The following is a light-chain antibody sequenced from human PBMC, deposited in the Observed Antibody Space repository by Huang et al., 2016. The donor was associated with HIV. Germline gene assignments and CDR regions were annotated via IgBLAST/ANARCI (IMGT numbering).Light chain of an antibody. Sequence: EIVMTQSPATLSVSSGGRATLSCRASQIMKRDLAWYQQRPGQAPRLLIYGASTRATGSTARFSGSGSETEFTLTISSMQSEDSAIDYCQQYNHWPPLTFGGGTKVEIK. CDR2: GAS. CDR3: QQYNHWPPLT. CDR1: QIMKRD. V-gene: IGKV3-15*01. J-gene: IGKJ4*01.